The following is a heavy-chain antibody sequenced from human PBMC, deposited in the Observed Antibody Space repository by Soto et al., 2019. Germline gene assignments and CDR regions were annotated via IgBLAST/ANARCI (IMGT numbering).Heavy chain of an antibody. CDR3: AWSVSVPGAHIYY. D-gene: IGHD3-3*01. J-gene: IGHJ4*02. CDR2: VHYPAHT. V-gene: IGHV4-59*11. CDR1: RGSKSGPY. Sequence: PSQTLPFPCCVSRGSKSGPYRSWTRPSPGKGLDWPGPVHYPAHTNSSPSLMSRVSISVDTCKKEFSLRLSSVTAAGPAVYFCAWSVSVPGAHIYYWGQGTQVTVSS.